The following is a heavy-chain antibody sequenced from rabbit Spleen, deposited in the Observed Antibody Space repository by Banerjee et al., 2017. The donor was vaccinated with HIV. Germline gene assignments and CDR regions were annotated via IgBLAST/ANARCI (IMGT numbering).Heavy chain of an antibody. Sequence: QEQLVESGGGLVKPGASLTLICTASGFSFSSNYNMCWVRQAPGKGPEWIACIYAGSSGSTYYASWAKGRFTISRTSSTTVTLQMTSLTAADTATYFCARDTSSSFSSYGMDLWGPGTLVTVS. CDR3: ARDTSSSFSSYGMDL. CDR2: IYAGSSGST. J-gene: IGHJ6*01. V-gene: IGHV1S45*01. CDR1: GFSFSSNYN. D-gene: IGHD1-1*01.